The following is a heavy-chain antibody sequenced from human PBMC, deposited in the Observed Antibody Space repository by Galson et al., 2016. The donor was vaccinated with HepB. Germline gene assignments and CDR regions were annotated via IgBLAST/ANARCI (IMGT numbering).Heavy chain of an antibody. CDR3: ARGGTRSLPLVIRMIVAVNSWCDP. V-gene: IGHV1-8*01. J-gene: IGHJ5*02. CDR1: GYTFTSYD. Sequence: SVKVSCKASGYTFTSYDINWVRQAPGQGLEWMGWMNPKSGNAVYAQKFQGRVTMTRNTSISTAYMELSSLSSEDTAVYYCARGGTRSLPLVIRMIVAVNSWCDPWGQGTLGTVSS. CDR2: MNPKSGNA. D-gene: IGHD3-22*01.